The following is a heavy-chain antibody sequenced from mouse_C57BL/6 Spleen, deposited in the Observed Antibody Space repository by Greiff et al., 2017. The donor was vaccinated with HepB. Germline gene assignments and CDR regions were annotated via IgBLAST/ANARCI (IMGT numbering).Heavy chain of an antibody. Sequence: QVHVKQSGAELARPGASVKLSCKASGYTFTSYGISWVKQRTGQGLEWIGEIYPRSGNTYYNEKFKGKATLTADKSSSTAYMELRSLTSEDSAVYFCARKGWYYAMDYWGQGTSVTVSS. D-gene: IGHD2-3*01. CDR3: ARKGWYYAMDY. CDR2: IYPRSGNT. CDR1: GYTFTSYG. V-gene: IGHV1-81*01. J-gene: IGHJ4*01.